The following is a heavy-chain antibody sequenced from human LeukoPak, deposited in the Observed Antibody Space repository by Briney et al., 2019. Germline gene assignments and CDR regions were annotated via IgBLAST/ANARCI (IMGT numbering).Heavy chain of an antibody. CDR2: INPNSGGT. D-gene: IGHD6-13*01. CDR1: GYTFTGYY. CDR3: ARGLWRYSSDD. Sequence: ASVKVSCKASGYTFTGYYMHWVRQAPGQGLEWMGWINPNSGGTNYAKKFQGRVTMTRDTSISTAYMELSRLRSDDTAVYYCARGLWRYSSDDWGQGTLVTVSS. V-gene: IGHV1-2*02. J-gene: IGHJ4*02.